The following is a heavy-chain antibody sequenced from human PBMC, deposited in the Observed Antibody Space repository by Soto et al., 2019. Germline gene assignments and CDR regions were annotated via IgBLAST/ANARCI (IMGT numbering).Heavy chain of an antibody. CDR2: IGGSGGT. CDR3: AQGQAWSYCYAS. D-gene: IGHD2-15*01. CDR1: GFTFSSYA. V-gene: IGHV3-23*01. Sequence: EVQLLESGGGVVQPGGSLRLSCAASGFTFSSYAMSWVRLAPGKGLEWFASIGGSGGTCYADSVKGRVTISGDNYKHMLYLHLKILRAEDTAMYYCAQGQAWSYCYASWGQGTLVTVSS. J-gene: IGHJ4*02.